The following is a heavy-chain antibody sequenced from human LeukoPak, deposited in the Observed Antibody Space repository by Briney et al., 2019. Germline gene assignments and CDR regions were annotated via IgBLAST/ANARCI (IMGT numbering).Heavy chain of an antibody. J-gene: IGHJ4*02. Sequence: ASVKVSCKASGYTFTSYYMHWVRQAPGQGLEWMGMLYPRDGSTSYAQKFQGRVTVTRDTSTSTVHMELSGLRSEDTAVYYCARDQEGFDYWGQGALVTVSS. CDR2: LYPRDGST. V-gene: IGHV1-46*01. CDR3: ARDQEGFDY. CDR1: GYTFTSYY.